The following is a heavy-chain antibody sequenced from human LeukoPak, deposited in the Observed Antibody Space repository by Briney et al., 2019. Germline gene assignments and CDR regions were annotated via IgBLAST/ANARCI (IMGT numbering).Heavy chain of an antibody. J-gene: IGHJ4*02. V-gene: IGHV3-23*01. CDR1: AFTLSSYA. Sequence: GGSLRLSCAASAFTLSSYAMSWVRQAPGKGLEWVSAISGDGRITHHADSVKGRFTISRDNSKNRLYLQMNSLRAEDTAVYYCATKGLVSVPSRYHFDYWGQGTLLTVSS. D-gene: IGHD2-2*01. CDR2: ISGDGRIT. CDR3: ATKGLVSVPSRYHFDY.